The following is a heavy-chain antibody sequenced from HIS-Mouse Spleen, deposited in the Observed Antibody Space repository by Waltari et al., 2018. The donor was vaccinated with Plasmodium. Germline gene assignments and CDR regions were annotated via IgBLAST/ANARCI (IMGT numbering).Heavy chain of an antibody. D-gene: IGHD6-13*01. Sequence: EVQLVESGGGLVQPGGSLSLSCAASGFTFSSYWMSWVRQAPGRGQEGVANRKQDGSAKYYVDSVKGRFTISRDNAKNSLYLQMNSLRAEDTAVYYCASSWYWYFDLWGRGTLVTVSS. CDR1: GFTFSSYW. CDR2: RKQDGSAK. CDR3: ASSWYWYFDL. J-gene: IGHJ2*01. V-gene: IGHV3-7*01.